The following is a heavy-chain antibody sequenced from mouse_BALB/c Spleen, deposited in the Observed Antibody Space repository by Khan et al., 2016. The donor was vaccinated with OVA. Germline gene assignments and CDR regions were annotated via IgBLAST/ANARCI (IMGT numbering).Heavy chain of an antibody. CDR2: ISNLAYSI. V-gene: IGHV5-15*02. J-gene: IGHJ4*01. CDR3: ARSWVMDK. D-gene: IGHD4-1*01. CDR1: GFIFSDYG. Sequence: EVELVESGGGLVQPGGSRKLSCAASGFIFSDYGMAWVRQAPGKGPEWVAFISNLAYSIYYAHTVTGRFTISRENAKNTLYLEMSSLRSEDTAMYYCARSWVMDKWGQGTSVTVSS.